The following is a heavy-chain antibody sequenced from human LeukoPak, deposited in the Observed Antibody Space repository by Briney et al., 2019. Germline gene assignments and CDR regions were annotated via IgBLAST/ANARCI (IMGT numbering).Heavy chain of an antibody. CDR1: GLIFNNYW. CDR2: INGDGRNN. J-gene: IGHJ4*02. CDR3: LAGGRGNTYGYFDY. Sequence: GGSLRLSCAASGLIFNNYWRHWVRQAPGKGLVWVSRINGDGRNNNYADSVKGRFTISRDNAKNTLYLQMNSLTAEDAAVYYCLAGGRGNTYGYFDYWGQGTLVTVSP. V-gene: IGHV3-74*01. D-gene: IGHD5-18*01.